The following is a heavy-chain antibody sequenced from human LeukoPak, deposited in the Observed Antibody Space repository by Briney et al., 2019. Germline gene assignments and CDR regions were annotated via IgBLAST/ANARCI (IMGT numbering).Heavy chain of an antibody. CDR3: ARDLGSSSHYYYYYYMDV. J-gene: IGHJ6*03. V-gene: IGHV4-39*07. CDR1: GGSISSSSYY. CDR2: IYYSGST. Sequence: SETLSLTCTVSGGSISSSSYYWGWIRQPPGKGLEWIGSIYYSGSTYYNPSLKSRVTMSVDTSKNQFSLKLSSVTAADTAVYYCARDLGSSSHYYYYYYMDVWGKGTTVTISS. D-gene: IGHD6-13*01.